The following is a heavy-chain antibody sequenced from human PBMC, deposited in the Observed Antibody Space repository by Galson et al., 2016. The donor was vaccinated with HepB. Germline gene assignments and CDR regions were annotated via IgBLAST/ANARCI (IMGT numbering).Heavy chain of an antibody. CDR2: ISPYNGNT. CDR3: ARESAYTPTLREEYYYGMDV. Sequence: SVKVSCKAYNYTFTNYGISWVRQAPGQGLEWMGWISPYNGNTNSAQKVQGRVTMTTDTSTSSAYMELRSLRYDDTAVYYCARESAYTPTLREEYYYGMDVWGQGTTVTVSS. V-gene: IGHV1-18*01. CDR1: NYTFTNYG. D-gene: IGHD2-15*01. J-gene: IGHJ6*02.